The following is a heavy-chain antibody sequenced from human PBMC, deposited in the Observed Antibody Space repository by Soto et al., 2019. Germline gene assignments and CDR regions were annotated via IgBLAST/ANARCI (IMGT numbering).Heavy chain of an antibody. CDR3: ARHPHWLRGSGSYLRLSWFDP. D-gene: IGHD3-10*01. J-gene: IGHJ5*02. CDR2: LNPNSGGT. CDR1: GYIFTGEY. Sequence: ASVKVSCKASGYIFTGEYMHWVRQAPGQGLEWMGWLNPNSGGTQYAQKFQGRVTLTRDTSISTAYMELSGLTSDDTAVYYCARHPHWLRGSGSYLRLSWFDPWG. V-gene: IGHV1-2*02.